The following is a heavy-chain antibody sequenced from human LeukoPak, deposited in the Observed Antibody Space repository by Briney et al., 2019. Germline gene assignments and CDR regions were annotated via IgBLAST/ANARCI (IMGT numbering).Heavy chain of an antibody. CDR1: GFPFSSYA. J-gene: IGHJ3*01. D-gene: IGHD5-12*01. CDR2: ISYAGNNK. Sequence: PGGSLRLSCAASGFPFSSYALHWVRQAPGKGLEWVALISYAGNNKYYADSVKGRFTISRENSKNTLHLQMNTLTPEDTAVYYCARDILKGGARGNIFDVWGQGTMVTVSS. CDR3: ARDILKGGARGNIFDV. V-gene: IGHV3-30-3*01.